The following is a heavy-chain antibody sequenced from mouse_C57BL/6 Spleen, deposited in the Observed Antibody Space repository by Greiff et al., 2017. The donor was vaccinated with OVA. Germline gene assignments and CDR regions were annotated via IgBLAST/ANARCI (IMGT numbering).Heavy chain of an antibody. CDR3: AREDGNYDNYFDY. J-gene: IGHJ2*01. CDR2: ISYDGSN. Sequence: VQLKESGPGLVKPSQSLSLTCSVTGYSITSGYYWNWIRQFPGNKLEWMGYISYDGSNNYNPSLKNRISITRDTSKNQFFLKLNSVTTEDTATYYCAREDGNYDNYFDYWGQGTTLTVSS. V-gene: IGHV3-6*01. CDR1: GYSITSGYY. D-gene: IGHD2-1*01.